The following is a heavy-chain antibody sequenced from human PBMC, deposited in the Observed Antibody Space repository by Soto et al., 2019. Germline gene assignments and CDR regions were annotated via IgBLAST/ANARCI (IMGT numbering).Heavy chain of an antibody. V-gene: IGHV1-2*04. Sequence: ASVKVSCKASGYTFTGYYMHWARQAPGQGLEWMGWINPNSGGTNYAQKFQGWVTMTRDTSISTAYMELSRLRSDDTAVYYCARDSPIYYYDSSGLDYWGQGTLVTVSS. CDR3: ARDSPIYYYDSSGLDY. J-gene: IGHJ4*02. CDR2: INPNSGGT. CDR1: GYTFTGYY. D-gene: IGHD3-22*01.